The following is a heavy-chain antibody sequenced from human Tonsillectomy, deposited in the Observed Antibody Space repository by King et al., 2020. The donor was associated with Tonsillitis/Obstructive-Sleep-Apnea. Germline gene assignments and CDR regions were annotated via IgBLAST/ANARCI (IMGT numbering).Heavy chain of an antibody. CDR3: ARVEGSQYYYNMDV. CDR1: GFTVDSNY. J-gene: IGHJ6*03. Sequence: GQLVESGGGLIQPGGSLSLSCAASGFTVDSNYMSWVRQVPGTGLEGVSVIYSGGSTYYADSVKARFTISRDNSKNTPHLQMNSLRAEDTAVYYCARVEGSQYYYNMDVWGKGTTVTVSS. D-gene: IGHD2-15*01. CDR2: IYSGGST. V-gene: IGHV3-53*01.